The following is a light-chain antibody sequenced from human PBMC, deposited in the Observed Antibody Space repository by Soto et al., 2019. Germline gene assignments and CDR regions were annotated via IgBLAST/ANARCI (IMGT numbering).Light chain of an antibody. J-gene: IGKJ4*01. CDR3: QPYNTSPLT. Sequence: VIMQSPCTLSVSKGEGATLSCRASQGIGDTLALYQHKPGQTPRLLIYDTSTRATGVPARFSGSRSGPEFTLTINSLQSEDFAIYYCQPYNTSPLTFAGGTKVDIK. CDR2: DTS. V-gene: IGKV3-15*01. CDR1: QGIGDT.